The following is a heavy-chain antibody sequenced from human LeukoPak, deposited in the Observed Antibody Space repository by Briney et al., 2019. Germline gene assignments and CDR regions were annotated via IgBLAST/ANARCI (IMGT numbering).Heavy chain of an antibody. CDR1: GFTLSAYS. CDR2: ISPSSNYK. V-gene: IGHV3-21*01. Sequence: GGSLRLSCAASGFTLSAYSMNWVRQAPGKGLEWVSYISPSSNYKYYADSLKGRITISRGNAKNSLYLQMNSLRAEDTTVYYCVREGYDLSQDYFAMDVWGQGTTVTVSS. J-gene: IGHJ6*02. CDR3: VREGYDLSQDYFAMDV. D-gene: IGHD3/OR15-3a*01.